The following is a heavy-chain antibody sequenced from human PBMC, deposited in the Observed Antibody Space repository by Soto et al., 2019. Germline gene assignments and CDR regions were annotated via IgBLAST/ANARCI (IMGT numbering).Heavy chain of an antibody. J-gene: IGHJ6*01. CDR1: GGSFSGYY. CDR2: INHSGST. Sequence: SETLSLTCAVYGGSFSGYYWSWIRQPPGKGLEWIGEINHSGSTNYNPSLKSRVTISVDTSKNQFSLKLSSVTAADTAVYYCATLTLRGLWLRLHYYDRMVVWRQGTMVTVSS. D-gene: IGHD3-16*01. V-gene: IGHV4-34*01. CDR3: ATLTLRGLWLRLHYYDRMVV.